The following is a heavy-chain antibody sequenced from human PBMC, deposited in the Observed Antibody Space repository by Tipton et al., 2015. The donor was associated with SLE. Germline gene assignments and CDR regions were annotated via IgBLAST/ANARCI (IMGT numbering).Heavy chain of an antibody. CDR1: GFIFSTYS. Sequence: SLRLSCAVSGFIFSTYSLSWVRQAPGRGLEWVSSISSSSSNIYHADSVKGRFTISRDNSKSTLYLQMNSLRAEDTAVYYCARAMDVWGQGTTVTVSS. CDR3: ARAMDV. V-gene: IGHV3-21*01. CDR2: ISSSSSNI. J-gene: IGHJ6*02.